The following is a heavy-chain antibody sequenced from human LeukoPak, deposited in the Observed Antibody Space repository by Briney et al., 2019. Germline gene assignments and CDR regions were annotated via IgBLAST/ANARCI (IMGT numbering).Heavy chain of an antibody. CDR1: GFTFSSYA. D-gene: IGHD3-10*01. J-gene: IGHJ4*02. V-gene: IGHV3-23*01. Sequence: PGGSLRLSCAASGFTFSSYAMSWVRQAPGKGLEWVSAISGRGGSTDYADSVKGRFTISRDNSKNTLYLQMNSLRAEDTAVYYCAKPIGRCPMCYYGSGSSPNSDYWGQGTLVTVSS. CDR2: ISGRGGST. CDR3: AKPIGRCPMCYYGSGSSPNSDY.